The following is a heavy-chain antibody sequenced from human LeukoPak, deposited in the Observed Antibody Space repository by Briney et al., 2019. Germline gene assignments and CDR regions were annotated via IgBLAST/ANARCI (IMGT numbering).Heavy chain of an antibody. D-gene: IGHD2-21*01. CDR2: IIPSVGTA. CDR3: AREAPYCGGDCYSHFDY. Sequence: SVKVSCKASGGTFSSYAISWVRQAPGQGLEWMGGIIPSVGTANYAQKFQGRVTITADESTSTAYMELSSLRSEDTAEYYCAREAPYCGGDCYSHFDYWGQGTLVTVSS. V-gene: IGHV1-69*01. CDR1: GGTFSSYA. J-gene: IGHJ4*02.